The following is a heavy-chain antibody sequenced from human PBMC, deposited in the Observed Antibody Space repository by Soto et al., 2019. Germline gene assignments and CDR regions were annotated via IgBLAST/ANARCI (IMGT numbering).Heavy chain of an antibody. CDR2: ISCDGSTK. J-gene: IGHJ4*02. CDR1: GFTCSSYG. D-gene: IGHD3-22*01. V-gene: IGHV3-30*18. CDR3: AKEADSSGHSLDF. Sequence: QVQLVESGGGVVQPGRSLRLSCAASGFTCSSYGMHWFRQAPGKGLEWVAVISCDGSTKYYADSVKGRFTISRDNYKDTLYLQMNSLRAEDTDVYYCAKEADSSGHSLDFWGQVTLATVS.